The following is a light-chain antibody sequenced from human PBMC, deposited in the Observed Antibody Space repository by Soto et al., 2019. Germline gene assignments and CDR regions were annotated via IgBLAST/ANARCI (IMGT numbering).Light chain of an antibody. CDR1: QSVGSSY. J-gene: IGKJ1*01. CDR2: GAS. CDR3: QQYVTSPWT. V-gene: IGKV3-20*01. Sequence: EIVLTQSPGTLSLSPGERATLSCRASQSVGSSYLAWYQQKPGQAPRVLIYGASSRATGIPDRFSGSGSGTDFTLTISRLGPEDFAVYYCQQYVTSPWTFGQGTKVDIK.